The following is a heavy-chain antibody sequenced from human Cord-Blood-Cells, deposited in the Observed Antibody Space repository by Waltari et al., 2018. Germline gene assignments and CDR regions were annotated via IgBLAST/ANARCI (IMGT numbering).Heavy chain of an antibody. CDR1: GFSFSSDA. CDR3: SSLGGSYLGGYY. CDR2: ISYGGSKK. V-gene: IGHV3-30-3*01. D-gene: IGHD1-26*01. Sequence: HVQLVESGGGVVRRGRSLRPSCAACGFSFSSDAMHWVRRVPGKGLEGVGLISYGGSKKCYADAVKGRFSTSRDHSKNTLYLQMNSLRAEDTAAYYCSSLGGSYLGGYYWRQGTLVTVSS. J-gene: IGHJ4*02.